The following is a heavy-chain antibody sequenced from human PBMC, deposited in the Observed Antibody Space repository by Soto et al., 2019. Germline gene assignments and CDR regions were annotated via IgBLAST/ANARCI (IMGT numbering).Heavy chain of an antibody. CDR3: ARGGTDGDYSGSWDY. Sequence: QVQLQESGPGLVKPSQTLSLTCTVSGGSISSGGYYWSWIRQHPGKGLEWIGYIYYSGSTYYNPSLKSRVSISGDTSKNQFSLKLSSVTAADTAVYYCARGGTDGDYSGSWDYWGQGTLVTVSS. V-gene: IGHV4-31*03. CDR2: IYYSGST. J-gene: IGHJ4*02. D-gene: IGHD4-17*01. CDR1: GGSISSGGYY.